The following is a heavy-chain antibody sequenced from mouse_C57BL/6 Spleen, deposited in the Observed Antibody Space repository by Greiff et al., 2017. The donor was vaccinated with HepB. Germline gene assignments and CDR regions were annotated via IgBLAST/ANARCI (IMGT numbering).Heavy chain of an antibody. V-gene: IGHV1-61*01. D-gene: IGHD1-2*01. CDR1: GYTFTSYW. J-gene: IGHJ2*01. CDR2: IYPSDSET. Sequence: VKLQQPGAELVRPGSSVKLSCKASGYTFTSYWMDWVKQRPGQGLEWIGNIYPSDSETHYNQKFKDKATLTVDKSSSTAYMQLSSLTSEDSAVYYCARTTTAYYFDYWGQGTTLTVSS. CDR3: ARTTTAYYFDY.